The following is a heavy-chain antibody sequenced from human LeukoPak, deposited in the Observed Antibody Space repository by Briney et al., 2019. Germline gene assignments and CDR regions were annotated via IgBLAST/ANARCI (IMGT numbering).Heavy chain of an antibody. CDR3: ARDADYDTLTGYSGFDY. CDR1: GYSISSGYY. D-gene: IGHD3-9*01. Sequence: SETLSLTCTVSGYSISSGYYWGWIRQPPGKGLEWIGSIYHSGSTYYNPSLKSRVTISVDTSKNQFSLKLSSVTAADTAVYYCARDADYDTLTGYSGFDYWGQGTLVPVSS. CDR2: IYHSGST. J-gene: IGHJ4*02. V-gene: IGHV4-38-2*02.